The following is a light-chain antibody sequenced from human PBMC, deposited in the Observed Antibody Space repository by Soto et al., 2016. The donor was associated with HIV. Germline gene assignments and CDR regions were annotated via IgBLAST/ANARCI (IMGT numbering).Light chain of an antibody. Sequence: DIQMTQSPSSLSASIGDRVTITCRASQMINSYLNWYQQKPGKAPKLLIYAAISLQVGVPSRFSGSESATGFTLTISSLQPEDSASYFCLQDYNYPYTFGQGTKLEIK. CDR3: LQDYNYPYT. V-gene: IGKV1-39*01. J-gene: IGKJ2*01. CDR1: QMINSY. CDR2: AAI.